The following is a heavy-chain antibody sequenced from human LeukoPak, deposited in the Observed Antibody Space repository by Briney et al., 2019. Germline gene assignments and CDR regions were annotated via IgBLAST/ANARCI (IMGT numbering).Heavy chain of an antibody. Sequence: PSETLSLTCAVYGGSFSGYYWSWLRQPPGKGLEWIGEINHSGSTNYNPSLKSRVTISVDTSKNQFSLKLSSVTAADTAVYYCARHARRGYSYGYSSYYFDYWGQGTLVTVSS. CDR1: GGSFSGYY. V-gene: IGHV4-34*01. CDR2: INHSGST. CDR3: ARHARRGYSYGYSSYYFDY. J-gene: IGHJ4*02. D-gene: IGHD5-18*01.